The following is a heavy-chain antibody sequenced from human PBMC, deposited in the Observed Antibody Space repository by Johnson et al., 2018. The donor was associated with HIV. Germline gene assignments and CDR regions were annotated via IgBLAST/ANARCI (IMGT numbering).Heavy chain of an antibody. V-gene: IGHV3-74*02. CDR2: INSDGSDT. J-gene: IGHJ3*01. D-gene: IGHD3-16*02. CDR1: RFTFSSYW. Sequence: EVQLVESGGDLVQPGGSLRLSCAASRFTFSSYWMHWVRQVPGKGLVWVSGINSDGSDTRYADSVKGRFTISRDNSKNSLYLQMNGLRPEDTALYYCARGGLGYQNFHDPFDVWGQGTMVTVSS. CDR3: ARGGLGYQNFHDPFDV.